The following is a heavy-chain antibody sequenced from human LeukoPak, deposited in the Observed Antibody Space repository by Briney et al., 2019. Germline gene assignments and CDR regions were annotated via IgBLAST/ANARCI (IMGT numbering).Heavy chain of an antibody. Sequence: SETLSLTCTVSGYSINSGYYWAWIRQPPGKALEYIGSIYHSGSTYYNPSLKSRVTISVDTSKNQFSLKLSSVTAADTAVYYCARVNGSSWYGYFDYWGQGTLVTVSS. CDR3: ARVNGSSWYGYFDY. CDR1: GYSINSGYY. CDR2: IYHSGST. D-gene: IGHD6-13*01. V-gene: IGHV4-38-2*02. J-gene: IGHJ4*02.